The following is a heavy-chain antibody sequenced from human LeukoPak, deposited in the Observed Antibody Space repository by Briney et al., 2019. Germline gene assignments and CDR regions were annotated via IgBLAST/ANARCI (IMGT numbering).Heavy chain of an antibody. CDR1: GFTFSSYA. CDR3: ARVSNRYFDWLTSLDY. CDR2: ISYDGSNK. V-gene: IGHV3-30-3*01. J-gene: IGHJ4*02. D-gene: IGHD3-9*01. Sequence: GGSLRLSCAASGFTFSSYAMHWVRQAPGKGLEWVAVISYDGSNKYYADSVKGRFTISRDNSKNTLYLQMNSLRAEDTAVYYCARVSNRYFDWLTSLDYWGQGTLVTVSS.